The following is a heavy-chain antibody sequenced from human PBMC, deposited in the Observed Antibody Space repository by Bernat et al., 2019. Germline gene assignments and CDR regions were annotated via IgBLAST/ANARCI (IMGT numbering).Heavy chain of an antibody. CDR3: ARQQTPYDFWSGYYGEAFDY. CDR1: GGSISSSSYY. J-gene: IGHJ4*02. CDR2: IYYSGST. Sequence: QLQLQESGPGLVKPSETLSLTCTVSGGSISSSSYYWGWIRQPPGQGLEWIGSIYYSGSTYYNPSLKSRVTISVDTSKNQFSLKLRSVTAADTAVYYCARQQTPYDFWSGYYGEAFDYWGQGTLVTVSS. V-gene: IGHV4-39*01. D-gene: IGHD3-3*01.